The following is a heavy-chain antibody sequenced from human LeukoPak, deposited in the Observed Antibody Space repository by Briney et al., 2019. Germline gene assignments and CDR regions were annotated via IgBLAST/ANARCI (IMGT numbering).Heavy chain of an antibody. CDR2: ISSSGSTI. D-gene: IGHD3-22*01. J-gene: IGHJ4*02. V-gene: IGHV3-11*04. Sequence: GGSLRLSCAASGFTFSDYYMSWIRHAPGMGLEWLSCISSSGSTIYYADSVKGRFTISRDNARNSLYLQMNSLRAEDTAVYYCARDQTYYYDSSGYPWYYWGQGTLVTVSS. CDR1: GFTFSDYY. CDR3: ARDQTYYYDSSGYPWYY.